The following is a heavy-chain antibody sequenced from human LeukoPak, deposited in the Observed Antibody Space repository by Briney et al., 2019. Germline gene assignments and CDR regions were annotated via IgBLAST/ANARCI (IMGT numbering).Heavy chain of an antibody. CDR2: IYSGGST. D-gene: IGHD6-13*01. J-gene: IGHJ4*02. Sequence: GGSLRLSCAASGFTVSSNYMSWVRQAPGKGLEWVSVIYSGGSTYYADSVKGRFTISRDNSKNTLYLQMNSLRAEDTAVYYCASPGYSSSWYFSFPWWGQGTLVTVSS. V-gene: IGHV3-53*01. CDR1: GFTVSSNY. CDR3: ASPGYSSSWYFSFPW.